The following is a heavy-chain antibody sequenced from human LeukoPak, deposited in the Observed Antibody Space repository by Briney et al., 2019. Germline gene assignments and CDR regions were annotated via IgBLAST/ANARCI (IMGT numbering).Heavy chain of an antibody. J-gene: IGHJ4*02. CDR1: GFTFSSYG. D-gene: IGHD3-3*01. Sequence: PGGSLRLSCAASGFTFSSYGMNWVRQAPGKGLEWVSSISSSSSYIYYADSVKGRFTISRDNAKNSLYLQMNSLRAEDTAVYYCARTPQSLWSGYPNFDYWGQGTLVTVSS. V-gene: IGHV3-21*01. CDR3: ARTPQSLWSGYPNFDY. CDR2: ISSSSSYI.